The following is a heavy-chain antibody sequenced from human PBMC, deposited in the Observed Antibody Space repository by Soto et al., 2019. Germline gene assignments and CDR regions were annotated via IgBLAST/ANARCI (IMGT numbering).Heavy chain of an antibody. CDR3: ARDWSSSWLALDI. CDR1: GFTFSSYW. CDR2: INSDGSST. J-gene: IGHJ3*02. Sequence: EVQLVESGGGLVQPGGSLRLSCAASGFTFSSYWMHWVRQAPGKGLVWVSRINSDGSSTTYADSVKGRFTISRDNAKNTLYLQMNSMRAEDTAVYYCARDWSSSWLALDIWGQGTMVTVSS. V-gene: IGHV3-74*01. D-gene: IGHD6-13*01.